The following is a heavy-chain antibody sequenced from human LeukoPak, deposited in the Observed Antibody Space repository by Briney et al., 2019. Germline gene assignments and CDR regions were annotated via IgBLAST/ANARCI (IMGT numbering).Heavy chain of an antibody. V-gene: IGHV3-33*01. CDR3: ARERVVAMTYGMDV. J-gene: IGHJ6*02. D-gene: IGHD3-22*01. CDR2: IWYDGSNK. CDR1: GCTSSSYG. Sequence: QPGRSLRLSCAASGCTSSSYGMHWVRQAPGKGLEWVAVIWYDGSNKYYADSVKGRFTISRDNSKNTLYLQMNSLRAEDTAVYYCARERVVAMTYGMDVWGQGTTVTVSS.